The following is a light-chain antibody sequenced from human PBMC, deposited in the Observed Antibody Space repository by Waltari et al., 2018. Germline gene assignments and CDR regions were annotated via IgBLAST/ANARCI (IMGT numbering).Light chain of an antibody. V-gene: IGKV3D-20*01. CDR2: HAS. CDR1: QSVSTNY. CDR3: QQYGKSPGT. Sequence: EIVLTQSPATVSLSPGERATLSCGASQSVSTNYVAWYQHRVGLAPRLLIYHASIRATGIPDRFTGSGSGTDFTLTISGLEPEDIAVYYCQQYGKSPGTFGHGTKVEIK. J-gene: IGKJ1*01.